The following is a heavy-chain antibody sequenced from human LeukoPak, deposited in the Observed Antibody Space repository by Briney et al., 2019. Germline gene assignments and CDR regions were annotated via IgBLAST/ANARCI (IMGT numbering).Heavy chain of an antibody. CDR3: ARGRGSSGWYYY. Sequence: SETLSLTCAVYGGSFSGYYWSWIRQPPGKGLEWIGEINHSGSTNYNPSLKSRVTISVDTSKNQFSLKLSSVTAADTAVYYCARGRGSSGWYYYWGQRTLVTVSS. D-gene: IGHD6-19*01. CDR2: INHSGST. V-gene: IGHV4-34*01. CDR1: GGSFSGYY. J-gene: IGHJ4*02.